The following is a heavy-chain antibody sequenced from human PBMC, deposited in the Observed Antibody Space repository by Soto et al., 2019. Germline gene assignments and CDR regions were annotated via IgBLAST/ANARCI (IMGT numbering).Heavy chain of an antibody. CDR2: INSDGSST. CDR1: GFTFSSYG. J-gene: IGHJ4*02. CDR3: VRTSLVVAAATREDY. Sequence: EVQLVESGGGLVQPGGSLRLSCAASGFTFSSYGMPWVRQAPGKGLVWVSRINSDGSSTSSAASVKGRFTISRDNAKNTLYLQMNSLRAEDTAVYYCVRTSLVVAAATREDYWGQGTLVTVSS. V-gene: IGHV3-74*01. D-gene: IGHD2-15*01.